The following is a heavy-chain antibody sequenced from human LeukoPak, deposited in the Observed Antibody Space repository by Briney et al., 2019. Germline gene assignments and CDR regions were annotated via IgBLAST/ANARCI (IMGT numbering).Heavy chain of an antibody. CDR3: APPSTVARGINY. V-gene: IGHV1-69*13. CDR2: IIPIFSTA. CDR1: GGTFSSYA. J-gene: IGHJ4*02. Sequence: SVKVSCKASGGTFSSYAISWVRQAPGQGLEWMGGIIPIFSTANYAQKFQGRVTITADESTSTAYMELSSLRSGDTAVYYCAPPSTVARGINYRGRGPRVTASS. D-gene: IGHD4-17*01.